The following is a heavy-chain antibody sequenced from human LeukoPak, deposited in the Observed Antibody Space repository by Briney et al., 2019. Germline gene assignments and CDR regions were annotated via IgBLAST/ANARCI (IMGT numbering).Heavy chain of an antibody. CDR2: IYHSGST. J-gene: IGHJ4*02. D-gene: IGHD3-10*01. Sequence: PSQTLSLTCAVSGGSISSGGYSWSWIRQPPGKGLEWIGYIYHSGSTYYNPSLKSRVTISVDRSKNQFSLKLSSVTAADTAVYHCARGKYYGSGSYFDYWGQGTLVTVSS. CDR1: GGSISSGGYS. V-gene: IGHV4-30-2*01. CDR3: ARGKYYGSGSYFDY.